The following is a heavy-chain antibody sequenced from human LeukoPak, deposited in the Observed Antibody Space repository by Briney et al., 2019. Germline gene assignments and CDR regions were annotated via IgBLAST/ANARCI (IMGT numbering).Heavy chain of an antibody. V-gene: IGHV4-34*01. CDR2: INHSGST. D-gene: IGHD5-18*01. CDR3: ARGGDGYSYGYRNTRSAFDI. CDR1: GGSFSGYY. J-gene: IGHJ3*02. Sequence: PSETLSLTCAVYGGSFSGYYWSWIRQPPGKGLEWIGEINHSGSTNYNPSLKSRVTISVDTSKNQFSLKLSSVTAADTAVYYCARGGDGYSYGYRNTRSAFDIWGQGTMVTVSS.